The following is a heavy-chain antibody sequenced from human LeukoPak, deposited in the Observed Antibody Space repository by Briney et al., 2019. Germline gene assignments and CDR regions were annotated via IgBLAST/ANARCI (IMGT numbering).Heavy chain of an antibody. J-gene: IGHJ4*02. CDR2: ISSSSSYI. CDR1: GFTFSSYS. D-gene: IGHD6-19*01. V-gene: IGHV3-21*01. CDR3: ARDRAVAGLFDY. Sequence: GGSLRLSCAASGFTFSSYSMNWVRQAPGKGLEWVSSISSSSSYIYYADSVKGRFTISRDNAKNSLYLQMNGLRAEDTAVYYCARDRAVAGLFDYWGQGTLVTVSS.